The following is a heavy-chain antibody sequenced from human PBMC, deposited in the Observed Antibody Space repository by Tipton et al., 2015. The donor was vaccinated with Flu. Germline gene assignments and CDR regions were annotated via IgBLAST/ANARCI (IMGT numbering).Heavy chain of an antibody. D-gene: IGHD3-10*01. CDR2: VHQAGST. V-gene: IGHV4-38-2*01. CDR1: GDSIASPYF. CDR3: ATTTYYYGSGTHDY. Sequence: LSCSVSGDSIASPYFWGWIRQPPGRGLEWIGNVHQAGSTYYNPSLRSRVTISLDRPKNQFSLRLTSVTAADTAVYYCATTTYYYGSGTHDYWGQGTLVTVSS. J-gene: IGHJ4*02.